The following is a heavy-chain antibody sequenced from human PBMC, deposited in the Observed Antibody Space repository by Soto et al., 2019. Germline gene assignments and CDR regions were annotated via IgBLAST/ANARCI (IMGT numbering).Heavy chain of an antibody. J-gene: IGHJ4*02. CDR3: CTGGYFLVY. Sequence: EVQMVESGGGLVKPGGSLRLSCAASGFTFSNAWMKWVRQVPGKGLEWVGRIKSKVDGETRDYAVPVKGRFTISRDDSKNTVYQQMNSLTADDTAVYYCCTGGYFLVYWGQGTLVTVSS. V-gene: IGHV3-15*07. CDR2: IKSKVDGETR. CDR1: GFTFSNAW. D-gene: IGHD1-1*01.